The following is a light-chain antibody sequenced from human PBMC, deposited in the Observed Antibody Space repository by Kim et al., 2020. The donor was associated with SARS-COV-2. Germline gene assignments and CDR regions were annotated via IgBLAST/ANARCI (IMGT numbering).Light chain of an antibody. J-gene: IGKJ1*01. CDR2: GAS. V-gene: IGKV3-20*01. CDR1: QSVSSSY. Sequence: LSPGERATLSCRASQSVSSSYLAWYQQKPGQAPRLLIYGASSRATGIPDRFSGSGSGTDFTLTISRLAPEDFAVYYCQQYGSSRTFGQGTKVDIK. CDR3: QQYGSSRT.